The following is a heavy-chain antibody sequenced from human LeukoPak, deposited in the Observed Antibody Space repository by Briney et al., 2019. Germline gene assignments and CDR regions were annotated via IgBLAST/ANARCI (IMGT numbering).Heavy chain of an antibody. Sequence: GRSLRLSCAASGFTFSSYAMHWVRQAPGKGLEWVAVISYDGSNKYYADSVKGRFTISRDNSKNTLYLHMNSLRAEDTAVYYCAREDSMDVWGQGTTVTVSS. CDR3: AREDSMDV. D-gene: IGHD2-15*01. CDR1: GFTFSSYA. V-gene: IGHV3-30-3*01. CDR2: ISYDGSNK. J-gene: IGHJ6*02.